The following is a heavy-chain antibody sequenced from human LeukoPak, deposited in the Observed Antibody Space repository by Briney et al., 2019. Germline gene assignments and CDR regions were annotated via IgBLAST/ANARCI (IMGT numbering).Heavy chain of an antibody. D-gene: IGHD4-11*01. J-gene: IGHJ4*02. V-gene: IGHV3-23*01. CDR3: AKEGVVTTVNSWSLYYFDS. Sequence: GGSLRLSCAASGFTFSSYAMSWVRQAPGKGLEWVSAISGSGSSTYYADSVKGRFTISRDNSKNTLFLQMNSLRAEDTAVYYCAKEGVVTTVNSWSLYYFDSWGQGTLVTVSS. CDR2: ISGSGSST. CDR1: GFTFSSYA.